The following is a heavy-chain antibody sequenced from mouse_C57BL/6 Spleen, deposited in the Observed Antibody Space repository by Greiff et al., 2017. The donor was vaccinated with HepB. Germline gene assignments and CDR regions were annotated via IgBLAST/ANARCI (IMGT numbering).Heavy chain of an antibody. CDR1: GYTFTDYY. Sequence: EVQLQQSGPELVKPGASVKISCKASGYTFTDYYMNWVKQSHGKSLEWIGDINPNNGGTSYNQKFKGKATLTVDKSSSTAYMELRSLTSEDSAVYYCARRLITTVADYWGQGTTLTVSS. CDR3: ARRLITTVADY. D-gene: IGHD1-1*01. CDR2: INPNNGGT. V-gene: IGHV1-26*01. J-gene: IGHJ2*01.